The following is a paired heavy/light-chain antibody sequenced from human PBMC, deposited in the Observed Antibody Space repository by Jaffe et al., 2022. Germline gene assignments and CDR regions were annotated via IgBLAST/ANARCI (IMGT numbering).Light chain of an antibody. V-gene: IGKV2-30*02. CDR1: QSLVHSDGNTY. CDR3: MQARQGAS. Sequence: DVVMTQSPLSLPVTLGQSASISCRSSQSLVHSDGNTYLTWFQQRPGQSPRRLIYEVSKRDSGVPDRFSGSGSGTDFTLKISRMEAEDVGVYYCMQARQGASFGPGTKVEIK. CDR2: EVS. J-gene: IGKJ3*01.
Heavy chain of an antibody. CDR3: ARDPAFSAFDI. CDR1: GFTFSNSW. V-gene: IGHV3-7*01. CDR2: INPDGSIY. J-gene: IGHJ3*02. Sequence: EVQLVESGGGLVQPGGSLRLSCAASGFTFSNSWMAWVRQAPGMRLEWVATINPDGSIYNHVDSVKGRFTISRDNAKNSFFLQMNSLKADDTAVYYCARDPAFSAFDIWGHGTTVIVS.